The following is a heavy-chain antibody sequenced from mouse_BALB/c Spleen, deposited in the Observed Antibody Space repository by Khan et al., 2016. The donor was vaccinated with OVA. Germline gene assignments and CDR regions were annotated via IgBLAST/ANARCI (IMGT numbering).Heavy chain of an antibody. CDR3: ARHNYGRFAY. Sequence: EVELVESGGDLVKPGGSLKLSCAASGFTFSTYVMSWVRQTPDKRLEWVATISSGGDYIYYPDSVKGRFTISRDDAKNTLNLQMGSLRSEDTAMYYCARHNYGRFAYWGQGTLVTVSA. CDR2: ISSGGDYI. V-gene: IGHV5-6*01. CDR1: GFTFSTYV. J-gene: IGHJ3*01. D-gene: IGHD1-1*01.